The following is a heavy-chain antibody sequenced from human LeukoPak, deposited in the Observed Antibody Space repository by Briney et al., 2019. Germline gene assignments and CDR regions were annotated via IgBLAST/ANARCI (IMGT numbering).Heavy chain of an antibody. Sequence: SETLSLTCTVSGDSISSYYWSWIRQPAGKGLEWIGRIYTSGSTNYNPSLKSRVTMSLDTSKNQVSLKLSSVTAADTAVYYCARQSEVVIAMFIDYWGQGTLVTVSS. CDR3: ARQSEVVIAMFIDY. D-gene: IGHD2-21*01. CDR2: IYTSGST. J-gene: IGHJ4*02. V-gene: IGHV4-4*07. CDR1: GDSISSYY.